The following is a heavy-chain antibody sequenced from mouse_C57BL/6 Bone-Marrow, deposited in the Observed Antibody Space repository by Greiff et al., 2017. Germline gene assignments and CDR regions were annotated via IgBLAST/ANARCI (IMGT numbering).Heavy chain of an antibody. CDR3: ARKTTVDWAFAY. CDR2: ISSGSSTI. J-gene: IGHJ3*01. V-gene: IGHV5-17*01. D-gene: IGHD1-1*01. Sequence: DVKLVESGGGLVKPGGSLKLSCAASGFTFSDYGMHWVRQAPEKGLEWVAYISSGSSTIYYADTVKGRFTISRDNAKNTLFLQMTSLRSEDTAMYYCARKTTVDWAFAYWGQGTLVTVSA. CDR1: GFTFSDYG.